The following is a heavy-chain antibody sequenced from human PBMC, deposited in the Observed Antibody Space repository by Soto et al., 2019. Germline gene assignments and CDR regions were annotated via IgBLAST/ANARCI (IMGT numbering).Heavy chain of an antibody. CDR2: IYYSGST. CDR3: ASVTRTCISTSCYRYYYGMDV. Sequence: SETLSLTCTVSGVSVSSGSYYWSWIRQPPGKGLEWIGYIYYSGSTNYNPSLKSRVTISVDTSKNQFSLKLSSVTAADTAVYYCASVTRTCISTSCYRYYYGMDVWGQGTTVTVSS. J-gene: IGHJ6*02. CDR1: GVSVSSGSYY. D-gene: IGHD2-2*02. V-gene: IGHV4-61*01.